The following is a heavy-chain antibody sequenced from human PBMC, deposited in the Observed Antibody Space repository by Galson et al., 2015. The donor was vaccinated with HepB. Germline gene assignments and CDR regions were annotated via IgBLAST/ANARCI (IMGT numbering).Heavy chain of an antibody. J-gene: IGHJ4*02. CDR3: VSEGYSYGYFLG. CDR2: ISSSGSYI. CDR1: GFIFSTYN. Sequence: LRLSCAASGFIFSTYNLNWVRQPPGRGLEWVSSISSSGSYIHYADSVRGRFTVSRDNAKNSLYLQMNSLRAEDTALYYCVSEGYSYGYFLGWGQGTLVTVSS. D-gene: IGHD5-18*01. V-gene: IGHV3-21*01.